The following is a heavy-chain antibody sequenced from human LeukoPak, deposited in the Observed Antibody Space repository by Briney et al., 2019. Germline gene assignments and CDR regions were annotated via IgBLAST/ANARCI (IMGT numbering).Heavy chain of an antibody. CDR2: ISGSGGST. V-gene: IGHV3-23*01. CDR3: AKGVAAGTNWFDP. CDR1: GFTFSSYA. Sequence: GGSLRLSCAASGFTFSSYAISWVRQALGKGLEWVSAISGSGGSTYYADSVKGRFTISRDNSKNTLYLQMNSLRAEDTAVYYCAKGVAAGTNWFDPWGQGTLVTVSS. J-gene: IGHJ5*02. D-gene: IGHD6-13*01.